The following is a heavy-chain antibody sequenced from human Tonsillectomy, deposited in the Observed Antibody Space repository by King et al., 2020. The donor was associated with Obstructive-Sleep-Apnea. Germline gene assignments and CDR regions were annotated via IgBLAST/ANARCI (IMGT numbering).Heavy chain of an antibody. CDR1: GFTFSIYA. V-gene: IGHV3-23*04. CDR2: LRGSRGDNT. CDR3: ARWGQVAYFDY. Sequence: VQLVESGGRLVRPGGSLRLSCAASGFTFSIYAMTWVRQAPGKGLEWGSGLRGSRGDNTYFADSVEGRFTISRDNSKNTLYLQMSTLSADDTAVYYCARWGQVAYFDYWGQGTLVTVSS. J-gene: IGHJ4*02. D-gene: IGHD2-21*02.